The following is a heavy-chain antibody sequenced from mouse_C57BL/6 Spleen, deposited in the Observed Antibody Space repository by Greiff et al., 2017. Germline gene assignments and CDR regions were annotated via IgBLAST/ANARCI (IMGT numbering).Heavy chain of an antibody. CDR3: ARAYSYFDY. CDR1: GFTFSSYA. V-gene: IGHV5-4*03. D-gene: IGHD2-10*01. Sequence: EVMLVESGGGLVKPGGSLKLSCAASGFTFSSYAMSWVRQTPEKRLEWVATISDGGSYTYYPDNVKGRFTISRDNAKNNLYLQMSHLKSEDTAMYYCARAYSYFDYWGQGTTLTVSS. J-gene: IGHJ2*01. CDR2: ISDGGSYT.